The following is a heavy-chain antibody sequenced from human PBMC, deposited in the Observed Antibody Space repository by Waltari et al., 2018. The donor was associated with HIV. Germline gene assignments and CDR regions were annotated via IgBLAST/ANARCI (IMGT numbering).Heavy chain of an antibody. J-gene: IGHJ3*02. V-gene: IGHV4-39*07. CDR3: TRENEEASENAFDI. Sequence: QLQLQESGPGLVKPSETLSLTCTVSDGSISGRDYYWGWPRQPPGKGLEWDASIYYSGTTYYNTSLRSRGTMSVETSKNQFSLKLGSVTAADTAVYYCTRENEEASENAFDIWGQGTMVTVSS. D-gene: IGHD1-1*01. CDR1: DGSISGRDYY. CDR2: IYYSGTT.